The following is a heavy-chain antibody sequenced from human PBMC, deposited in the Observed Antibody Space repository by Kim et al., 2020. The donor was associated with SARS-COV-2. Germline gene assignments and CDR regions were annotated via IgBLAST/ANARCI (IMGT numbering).Heavy chain of an antibody. D-gene: IGHD5-12*01. Sequence: GGSLRLSCAASGFTFSSYSMNWVRQAPGKGLEWVSYISSSSSTIYYADSVKGRFTISRDNAKNSLYLQMNSLRDEDTAVYYCARVTLRGYSGYAIPDFDYWGQGTLLTVSS. V-gene: IGHV3-48*02. J-gene: IGHJ4*02. CDR3: ARVTLRGYSGYAIPDFDY. CDR1: GFTFSSYS. CDR2: ISSSSSTI.